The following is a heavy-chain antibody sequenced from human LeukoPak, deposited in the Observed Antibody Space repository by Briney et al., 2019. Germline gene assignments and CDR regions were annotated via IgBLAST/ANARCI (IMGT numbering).Heavy chain of an antibody. V-gene: IGHV7-4-1*02. CDR2: INTNTGNP. CDR1: GYSFSSYV. D-gene: IGHD6-19*01. CDR3: ARGSSGWSPDY. J-gene: IGHJ4*02. Sequence: ASVTVSCKASGYSFSSYVINWVRQAPGQGLEWMGWINTNTGNPTYAQGFTGRFVFSLDTSVSTAYLQISSLKAEDTAVYYCARGSSGWSPDYWGQGTLVTVSS.